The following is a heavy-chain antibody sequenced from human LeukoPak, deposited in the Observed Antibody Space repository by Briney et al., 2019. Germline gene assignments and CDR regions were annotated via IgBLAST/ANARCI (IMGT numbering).Heavy chain of an antibody. Sequence: PGGSLRLSCADSGFTFSRYAMQWVRQAPGKGLEGGAVISYHGSNNSYAHPVQRRFPISRDNSKPPLYLQMHSLRAEDTAVYYCARGSISSSLYYYYMHVWLKGTTVTVSS. D-gene: IGHD6-6*01. J-gene: IGHJ6*03. CDR3: ARGSISSSLYYYYMHV. CDR2: ISYHGSNN. CDR1: GFTFSRYA. V-gene: IGHV3-30-3*01.